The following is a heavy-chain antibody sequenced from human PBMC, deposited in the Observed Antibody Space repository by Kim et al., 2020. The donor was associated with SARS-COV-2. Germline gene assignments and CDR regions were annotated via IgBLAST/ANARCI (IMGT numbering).Heavy chain of an antibody. V-gene: IGHV4-39*01. Sequence: NPSLKSRVTISVATSKNQFSLKLSSVTAADTAVYYCARLPYYYDSSGHSDYWGQGTLVTVSS. CDR3: ARLPYYYDSSGHSDY. D-gene: IGHD3-22*01. J-gene: IGHJ4*02.